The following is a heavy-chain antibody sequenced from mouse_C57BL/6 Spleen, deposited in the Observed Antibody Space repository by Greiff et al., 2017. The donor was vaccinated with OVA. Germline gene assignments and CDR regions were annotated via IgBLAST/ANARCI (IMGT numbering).Heavy chain of an antibody. D-gene: IGHD2-2*01. CDR2: INYDGSST. Sequence: EVKLVESEGGLVQPGSSMKLSCTASGFTFSDYYMAWVRQVPEKGLEWVANINYDGSSTYYLDSLKSRFIISRDNAKNILYLQMSSLKSEDTATYYCARDGYHLYWYFDVWGTGTTVTVSS. J-gene: IGHJ1*03. V-gene: IGHV5-16*01. CDR3: ARDGYHLYWYFDV. CDR1: GFTFSDYY.